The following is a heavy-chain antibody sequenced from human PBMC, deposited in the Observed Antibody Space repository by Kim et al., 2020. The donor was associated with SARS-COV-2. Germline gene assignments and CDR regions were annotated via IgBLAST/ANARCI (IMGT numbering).Heavy chain of an antibody. CDR1: GFIVSDNY. J-gene: IGHJ6*02. CDR3: ARDTRYYAMDV. CDR2: LYSDGHA. Sequence: GGSLRLSCAASGFIVSDNYMSWFRQAPGKGLEWVSVLYSDGHAYYADSVEGRFTISRDNSKNTLYIQMNSLRAEDTAVYFCARDTRYYAMDVWGQGTTVTVSS. V-gene: IGHV3-53*01.